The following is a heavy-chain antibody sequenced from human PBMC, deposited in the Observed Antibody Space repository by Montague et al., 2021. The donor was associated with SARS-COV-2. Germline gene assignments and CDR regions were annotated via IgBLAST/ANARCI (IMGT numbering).Heavy chain of an antibody. D-gene: IGHD3-9*01. CDR1: GFSLSTSEVG. V-gene: IGHV2-5*02. Sequence: PALVKPTQTLTLTCTFSGFSLSTSEVGVGWIRQPPEKAPEFLALIYGDDDNRYKPSLKSRLTITKVTSKNQVVLTMTNVDPVDTATYYCAHFGILRYFDPWGQGTLVTVSS. J-gene: IGHJ5*02. CDR2: IYGDDDN. CDR3: AHFGILRYFDP.